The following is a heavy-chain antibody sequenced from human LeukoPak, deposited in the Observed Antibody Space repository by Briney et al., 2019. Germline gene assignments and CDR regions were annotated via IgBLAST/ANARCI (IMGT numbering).Heavy chain of an antibody. CDR3: ARVWSSNWYYFDY. D-gene: IGHD6-13*01. CDR2: ISSSSSYI. Sequence: GGSLRLSCAASGFTFSSYSMNWVRQAPGKGLEWVSSISSSSSYIYYADSVKGRFTISRDNAENSLFLQMNSLRAEDTAVYYCARVWSSNWYYFDYWGQGTLVTVSS. J-gene: IGHJ4*02. V-gene: IGHV3-21*04. CDR1: GFTFSSYS.